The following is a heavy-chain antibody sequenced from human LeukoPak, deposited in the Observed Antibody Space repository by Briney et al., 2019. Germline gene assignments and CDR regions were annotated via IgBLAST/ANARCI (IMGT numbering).Heavy chain of an antibody. CDR3: ASGWNLSGMDV. D-gene: IGHD1-1*01. Sequence: ASVKVSCKASGGIFSSYAISWVRQAPGQGLEWMGGIVPIVGSGKYAQNFQGRVMITADESTSTGYMELSSLRSDDTAVYYCASGWNLSGMDVWGKGTTVTVSS. CDR1: GGIFSSYA. V-gene: IGHV1-69*13. J-gene: IGHJ6*04. CDR2: IVPIVGSG.